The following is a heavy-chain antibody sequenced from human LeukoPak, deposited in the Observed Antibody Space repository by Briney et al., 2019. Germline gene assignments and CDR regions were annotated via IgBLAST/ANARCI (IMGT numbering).Heavy chain of an antibody. CDR1: GYTFIDYF. Sequence: ASVKVSCKDSGYTFIDYFVHWVRQAPGQGLEWMGWINPKSGGANYAQNFQGRVSMTRDTSISAAYLEVSGLRSDDTAVYYCARALRTDILTTDYWGQGTLVTVSS. CDR2: INPKSGGA. CDR3: ARALRTDILTTDY. V-gene: IGHV1-2*02. D-gene: IGHD3-9*01. J-gene: IGHJ4*02.